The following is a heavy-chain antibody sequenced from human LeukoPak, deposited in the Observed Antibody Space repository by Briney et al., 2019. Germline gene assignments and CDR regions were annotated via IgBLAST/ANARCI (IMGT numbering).Heavy chain of an antibody. CDR1: GGSISSGGYY. CDR3: ARVRRSSSWYFDY. J-gene: IGHJ4*02. V-gene: IGHV4-30-2*01. Sequence: SETLSLTCTVSGGSISSGGYYWSWIRQPPGKGLEWIGYIYHSGSTYYNPSLKSRVTISVDRSKNQFSLKLSSVTAADTAVYYCARVRRSSSWYFDYWGQGTLVTVSS. D-gene: IGHD6-13*01. CDR2: IYHSGST.